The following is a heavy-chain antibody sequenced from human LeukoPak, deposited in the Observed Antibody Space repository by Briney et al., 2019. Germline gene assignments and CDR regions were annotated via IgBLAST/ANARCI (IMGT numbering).Heavy chain of an antibody. CDR3: ARDLDYYGSGNYFDY. CDR2: ISWDGGST. CDR1: GFTFDDYT. D-gene: IGHD3-10*01. V-gene: IGHV3-43*01. Sequence: GGSLRLSCAASGFTFDDYTMHWVRQAPGKGLEWVSLISWDGGSTYYADSVKGRFTISRDNAKNSLYLQMNSLRAEDTAVYYCARDLDYYGSGNYFDYWGQGTLVTVSS. J-gene: IGHJ4*02.